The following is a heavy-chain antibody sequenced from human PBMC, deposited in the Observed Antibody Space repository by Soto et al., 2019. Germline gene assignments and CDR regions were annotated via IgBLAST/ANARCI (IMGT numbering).Heavy chain of an antibody. V-gene: IGHV4-31*03. J-gene: IGHJ5*01. D-gene: IGHD1-26*01. CDR3: ARGPSSGATSVGFFDS. CDR1: GDSISSGGYY. CDR2: IYHSGSA. Sequence: SETLSLTCTVSGDSISSGGYYWSWIRQHPVRGLEGIGYIYHSGSAYHSPSLKSRVIISVDTSKNQFSLKLTSVTAADTAVYYCARGPSSGATSVGFFDSWGKGHLVTVSS.